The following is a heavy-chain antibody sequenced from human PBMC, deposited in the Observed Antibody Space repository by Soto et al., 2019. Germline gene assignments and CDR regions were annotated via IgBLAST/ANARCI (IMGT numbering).Heavy chain of an antibody. D-gene: IGHD6-19*01. CDR3: AKGEYPDEWLSAFDI. CDR2: ISWNSGSI. Sequence: EVQLVESGGGLVQPGRSLRLSCAASGFTFDDYAMHWVRQAPGKGLEWVSGISWNSGSIGYADSVKGRFTISRDNAKNSLYLQMNSLRAEDTALYYCAKGEYPDEWLSAFDIWGQGTMVTVSS. CDR1: GFTFDDYA. V-gene: IGHV3-9*01. J-gene: IGHJ3*02.